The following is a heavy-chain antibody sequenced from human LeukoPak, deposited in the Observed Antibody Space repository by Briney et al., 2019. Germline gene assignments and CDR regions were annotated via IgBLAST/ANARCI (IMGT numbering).Heavy chain of an antibody. CDR2: IYYSGST. D-gene: IGHD2-15*01. Sequence: SETLSLTCTVSGGSISSSSYYWGWIRQPPGKGLEWIGSIYYSGSTYYNPSLKSRVTISVDTSKNQFSLKLSSVTAADTAVYYCASVVLDIVVVVAATNNWYFDLWGRGTLVTVSS. CDR3: ASVVLDIVVVVAATNNWYFDL. J-gene: IGHJ2*01. V-gene: IGHV4-39*07. CDR1: GGSISSSSYY.